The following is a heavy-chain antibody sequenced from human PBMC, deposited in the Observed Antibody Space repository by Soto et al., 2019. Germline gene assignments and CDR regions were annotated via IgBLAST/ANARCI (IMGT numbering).Heavy chain of an antibody. CDR2: IIPIFGTA. Sequence: SVKVSCKASGGTFSSYAISWVRQAPGQGLEWMGGIIPIFGTANYAQKFQGRVTITADESTSTAYMELSSLRSEDTAVYYCARPLTPRPDCGGDCYSSPFDYWGQGTLVTVSS. CDR1: GGTFSSYA. CDR3: ARPLTPRPDCGGDCYSSPFDY. D-gene: IGHD2-21*02. V-gene: IGHV1-69*13. J-gene: IGHJ4*02.